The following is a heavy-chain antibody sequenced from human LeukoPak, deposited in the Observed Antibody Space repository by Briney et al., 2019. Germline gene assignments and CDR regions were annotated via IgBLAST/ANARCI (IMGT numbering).Heavy chain of an antibody. CDR2: ISSSSSYT. CDR1: GFTFSDYY. CDR3: ARAQRGGYPVDFDY. J-gene: IGHJ4*02. V-gene: IGHV3-11*06. Sequence: PGGSLRLSCEASGFTFSDYYMSWIRQAPGKGLEWVSYISSSSSYTNYADSVKGRFTISRDNAKNSLYLQMNSLRAEDTAVYYCARAQRGGYPVDFDYWGQGTLVTVSS. D-gene: IGHD5-12*01.